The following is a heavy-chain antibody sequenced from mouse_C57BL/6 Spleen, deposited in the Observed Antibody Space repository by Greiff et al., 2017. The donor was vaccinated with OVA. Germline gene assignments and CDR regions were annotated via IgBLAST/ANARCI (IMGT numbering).Heavy chain of an antibody. J-gene: IGHJ3*01. CDR3: ARSGTWFAY. CDR1: GFTFTDYY. V-gene: IGHV7-3*01. CDR2: IRNKANGYTT. Sequence: EVQLVESGGGLVQPGGSLSLSCAASGFTFTDYYMSWVRQPPGKALEWLGFIRNKANGYTTEYSASVKGRFTISRDNSQSILYLQMNALRAEDSATYCCARSGTWFAYWGQGTLVTVSA.